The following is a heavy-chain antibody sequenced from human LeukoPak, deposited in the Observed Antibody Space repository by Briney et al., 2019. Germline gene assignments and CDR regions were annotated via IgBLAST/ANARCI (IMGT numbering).Heavy chain of an antibody. J-gene: IGHJ3*02. V-gene: IGHV4-59*01. CDR1: GGSISSYY. CDR3: VRLQPNTGEWAFDI. Sequence: SETLSLTCTVSGGSISSYYWSWIRQPPGEGLEWIGYISNSGSTNYNSSLKSRVTISVDTSKNQLSLRLNSVTAADTAVYHCVRLQPNTGEWAFDIWGQGTMVSVSS. D-gene: IGHD1-1*01. CDR2: ISNSGST.